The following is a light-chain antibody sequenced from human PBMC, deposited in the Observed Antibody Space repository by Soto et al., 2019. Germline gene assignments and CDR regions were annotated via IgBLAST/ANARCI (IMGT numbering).Light chain of an antibody. CDR1: QSVSSY. J-gene: IGKJ1*01. CDR3: QQYPWT. CDR2: DAS. Sequence: EIVSTQSPATLSLSPGERATLSCRASQSVSSYLAWYQQKPGQAPRLLIYDASNRATGIPARFSGSGSGTDFTLTISSLEPEDFAVYYCQQYPWTFGQRTKVDIK. V-gene: IGKV3-11*01.